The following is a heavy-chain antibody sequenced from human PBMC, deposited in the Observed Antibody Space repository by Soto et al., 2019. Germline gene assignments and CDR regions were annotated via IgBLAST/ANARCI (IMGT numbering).Heavy chain of an antibody. Sequence: SETLSLTCTVSGGSISSGGYYWSWIRQHPGKGLEWIGYIYYSGSTYYNPSLKSRVTISVDTSKNQFSLKLSSVTAADTAVYYGARRAACPSCFDYWCQGTLVTVSS. V-gene: IGHV4-31*03. CDR3: ARRAACPSCFDY. CDR2: IYYSGST. CDR1: GGSISSGGYY. D-gene: IGHD2-2*01. J-gene: IGHJ4*01.